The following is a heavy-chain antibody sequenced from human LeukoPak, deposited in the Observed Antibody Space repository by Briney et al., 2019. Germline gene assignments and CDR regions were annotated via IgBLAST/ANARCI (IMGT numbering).Heavy chain of an antibody. CDR1: GGSFSGYY. CDR3: ARGYYDFWSGYWAPIDY. CDR2: INHSGST. D-gene: IGHD3-3*01. V-gene: IGHV4-34*01. Sequence: SETLSLTCAVYGGSFSGYYWSWIRQPPGKGLEWIGEINHSGSTNYNPSLKSRVTISVDTSKNQFSLKLSSVTAADTAVYYCARGYYDFWSGYWAPIDYWGQGTLVTVSS. J-gene: IGHJ4*02.